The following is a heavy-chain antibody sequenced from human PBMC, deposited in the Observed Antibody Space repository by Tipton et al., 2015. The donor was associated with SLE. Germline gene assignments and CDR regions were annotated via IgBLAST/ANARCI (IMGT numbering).Heavy chain of an antibody. CDR2: ISESGNT. J-gene: IGHJ3*01. V-gene: IGHV4-59*01. CDR3: ARDQTAFDL. Sequence: TLSLTCSVSGGFIIGFYWIWIRQPPGRGLEWIGYISESGNTNYNPSLKSRVTISLDTSKNQFSLKLSSVTAADTAVYYCARDQTAFDLWGQGTMVTVSS. CDR1: GGFIIGFY.